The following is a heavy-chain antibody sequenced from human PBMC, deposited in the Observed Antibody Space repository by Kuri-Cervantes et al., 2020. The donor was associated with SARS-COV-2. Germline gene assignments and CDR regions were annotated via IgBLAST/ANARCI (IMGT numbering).Heavy chain of an antibody. V-gene: IGHV3-30*18. CDR2: ISYDGNE. J-gene: IGHJ3*02. CDR3: AEHYETYHPPQGFDI. D-gene: IGHD3-16*01. Sequence: GGSLRLSCAASGFTFSTYGMHWVRQAPGKGLEWVALISYDGNEYYADSVKGRFTISRDNSKNTLYLQMNSLRADDTAVYYCAEHYETYHPPQGFDIWGQGQWSPSPQ. CDR1: GFTFSTYG.